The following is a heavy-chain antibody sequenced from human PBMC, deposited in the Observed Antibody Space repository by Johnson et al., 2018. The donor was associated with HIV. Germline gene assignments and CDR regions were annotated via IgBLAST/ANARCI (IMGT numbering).Heavy chain of an antibody. V-gene: IGHV3-72*01. CDR1: GFSFSDHF. J-gene: IGHJ3*02. CDR3: TTDLVPAAKEPVVVGGAFDI. CDR2: IRNKPSSYST. Sequence: VQLVESGGGLVQPGGSLRLSCVGSGFSFSDHFMDWVRQAPGKGLEWVGRIRNKPSSYSTEYAASVKGRFTVSRDDSKNSVYLQMNSLKTEDTAVYYCTTDLVPAAKEPVVVGGAFDIWGQGTMVTVSS. D-gene: IGHD2-2*01.